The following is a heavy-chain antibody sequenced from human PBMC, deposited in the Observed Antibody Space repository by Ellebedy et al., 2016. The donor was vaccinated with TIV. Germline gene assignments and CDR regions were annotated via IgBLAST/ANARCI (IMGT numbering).Heavy chain of an antibody. CDR1: GYNFPNYW. D-gene: IGHD4-11*01. CDR3: ARVITTGSSNAWSKRGPYFDS. Sequence: GESLKISXKGSGYNFPNYWIAWVRQMPGKGLEWTGIIWPDDSNTKYSPSFQGQVSISADKSISTAYLQWSSLKASDTAIYYCARVITTGSSNAWSKRGPYFDSWGQGTLVTVSS. V-gene: IGHV5-51*01. CDR2: IWPDDSNT. J-gene: IGHJ4*02.